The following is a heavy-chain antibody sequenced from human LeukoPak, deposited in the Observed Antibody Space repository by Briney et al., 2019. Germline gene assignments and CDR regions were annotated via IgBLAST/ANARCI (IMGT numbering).Heavy chain of an antibody. CDR1: GGSISSHY. Sequence: SETLSLTCTVSGGSISSHYWRWMRQPPGKGLEWVGYIYYTGCTDYNPSLKRLVNISVDTSKNQFSLKLSSVTPADTAVYYCARGRPSADGYGYYFDYWGQGTLVPVSS. CDR2: IYYTGCT. D-gene: IGHD5-18*01. CDR3: ARGRPSADGYGYYFDY. J-gene: IGHJ4*02. V-gene: IGHV4-59*11.